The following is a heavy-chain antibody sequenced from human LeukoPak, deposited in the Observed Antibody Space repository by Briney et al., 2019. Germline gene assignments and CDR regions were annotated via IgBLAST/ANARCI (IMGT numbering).Heavy chain of an antibody. CDR3: ARDGDGYNSPADH. V-gene: IGHV1-2*02. D-gene: IGHD5-24*01. J-gene: IGHJ4*02. Sequence: ASVKVSCKASGYTFTGYYMHWVRQAPGQGLEWMGWINPNSGGTNYAQKFQGRVTMTRDTSISTAYMELSRLRSDDTAVYYCARDGDGYNSPADHWGQGTLVTVSS. CDR2: INPNSGGT. CDR1: GYTFTGYY.